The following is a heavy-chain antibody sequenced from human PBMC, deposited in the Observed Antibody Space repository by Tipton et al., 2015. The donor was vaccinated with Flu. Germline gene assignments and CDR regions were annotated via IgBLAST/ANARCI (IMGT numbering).Heavy chain of an antibody. CDR2: IKQDGSEK. CDR3: ARDRGADDY. V-gene: IGHV3-7*01. D-gene: IGHD3-10*01. CDR1: GFTFSHYW. J-gene: IGHJ4*02. Sequence: GSLRLSCVTSGFTFSHYWMNWVRQAPGKGLEWVANIKQDGSEKYYVDSVKGRFTISRDNAKNSLYLQMSSLRAEDTAVYYCARDRGADDYWGQGTLVTVSS.